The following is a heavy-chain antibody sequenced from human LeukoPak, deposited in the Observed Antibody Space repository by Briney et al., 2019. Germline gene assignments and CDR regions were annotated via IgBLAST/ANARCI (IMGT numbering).Heavy chain of an antibody. Sequence: PSETLSLTCTVSGGSISSYYWSWIRQPPGKGLEWIGYIYYSGSTNYNPSLKSRVTISVDTSKNQFSLKLSSVTAADTAVYYCARTLTGDSFDYWGQGTLVTVSS. CDR1: GGSISSYY. D-gene: IGHD7-27*01. CDR3: ARTLTGDSFDY. J-gene: IGHJ4*02. V-gene: IGHV4-59*01. CDR2: IYYSGST.